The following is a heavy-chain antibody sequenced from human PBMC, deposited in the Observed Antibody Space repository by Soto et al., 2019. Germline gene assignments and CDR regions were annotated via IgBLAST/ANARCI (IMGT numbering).Heavy chain of an antibody. CDR1: GFTFSSYG. J-gene: IGHJ4*02. CDR3: AKEGWYEVVTATHFDY. V-gene: IGHV3-30*18. Sequence: QVQLVESGGGVVQPGRSLRLSCAASGFTFSSYGMHWVRQAPGKGLEWVAVISYDGSNKYYADSVKGRFTISRDNSKNSLYLQMNSLRAEDTAVYYCAKEGWYEVVTATHFDYWGQGTLVTVSS. D-gene: IGHD2-21*02. CDR2: ISYDGSNK.